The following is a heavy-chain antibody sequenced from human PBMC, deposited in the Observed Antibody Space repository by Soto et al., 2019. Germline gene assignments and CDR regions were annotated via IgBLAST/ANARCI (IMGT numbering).Heavy chain of an antibody. D-gene: IGHD6-19*01. V-gene: IGHV3-23*03. Sequence: EVQLLESGGGLVQPGGSLTLSCAASGFTFSDYTMSWVRQAPGKVLECISVILSDYNTYYAGSVRGRFTISRDNSKNTLYLEMYSLRAEDTAVYYCARRTSGYFGYWGQGALVTVSS. CDR1: GFTFSDYT. J-gene: IGHJ4*02. CDR3: ARRTSGYFGY. CDR2: ILSDYNT.